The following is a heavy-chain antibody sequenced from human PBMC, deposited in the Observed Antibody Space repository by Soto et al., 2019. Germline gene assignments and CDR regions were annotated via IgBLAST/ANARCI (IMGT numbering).Heavy chain of an antibody. CDR3: ARDPSSGPNPVDY. J-gene: IGHJ4*02. V-gene: IGHV3-48*03. Sequence: GGSLRLSCAASGFTFSSYEMNWVRQAPGKGLEWVSYISSSGSTIYYADSVKGRFTISRDNAKNSLYLQMNSLRAEDTAVYYCARDPSSGPNPVDYWGQGTLVTVSS. D-gene: IGHD6-19*01. CDR2: ISSSGSTI. CDR1: GFTFSSYE.